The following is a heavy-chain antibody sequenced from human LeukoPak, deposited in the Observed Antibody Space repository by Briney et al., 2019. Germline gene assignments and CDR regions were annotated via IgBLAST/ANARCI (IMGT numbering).Heavy chain of an antibody. CDR2: ITGRGGT. V-gene: IGHV3-23*01. CDR1: GLTLSNYA. Sequence: PGRSLRLSCAASGLTLSNYAMTRVRQAPGKGLEWISSITGRGGTSYTDSVKGRFTVYRDNSKNSLYMQMNSLRVGDTALYYCAKDPNGDYVGAFDSWGQGTMVTVSS. D-gene: IGHD4-17*01. CDR3: AKDPNGDYVGAFDS. J-gene: IGHJ3*01.